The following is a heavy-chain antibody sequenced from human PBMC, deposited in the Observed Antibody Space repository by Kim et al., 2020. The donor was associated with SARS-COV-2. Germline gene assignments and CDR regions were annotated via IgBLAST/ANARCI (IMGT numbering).Heavy chain of an antibody. CDR3: ARRGYSSSWYWDYYYGMDV. V-gene: IGHV1-18*01. J-gene: IGHJ6*02. Sequence: ASVKVSCKASGYTFTSYGISWVRQAPGQGLEWMGWISAYNGNTNYAQKLQGRVTMTTDTSTSTAYMELRSLRSDDTAVYYCARRGYSSSWYWDYYYGMDVWGQGTTVTVSS. CDR2: ISAYNGNT. CDR1: GYTFTSYG. D-gene: IGHD6-13*01.